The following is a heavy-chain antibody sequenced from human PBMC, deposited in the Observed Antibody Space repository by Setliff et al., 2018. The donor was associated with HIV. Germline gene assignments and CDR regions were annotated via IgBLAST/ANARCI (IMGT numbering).Heavy chain of an antibody. CDR2: IYPGDSDT. V-gene: IGHV5-51*01. CDR3: ASLRGDYVGQYFYYMDV. Sequence: GESLKISCKASGYVFTNYWIGWVRQMPGKGLEWMGIIYPGDSDTRYSPSFQGQVTISADKSISTVYLHWGSLKASDTALYYCASLRGDYVGQYFYYMDVWGKGTTVTVSS. D-gene: IGHD4-17*01. J-gene: IGHJ6*03. CDR1: GYVFTNYW.